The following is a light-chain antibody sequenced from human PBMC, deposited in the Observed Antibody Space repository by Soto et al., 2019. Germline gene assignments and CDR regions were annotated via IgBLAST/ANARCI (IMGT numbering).Light chain of an antibody. CDR3: QQYGSSPLT. CDR1: QSVSNNY. J-gene: IGKJ4*01. Sequence: EILLTQSPGTLSLSPGERATLSCRASQSVSNNYLAWYQQKTGQAPRLLIYGASSRDTGTPDRFSGSGSGTQFTLTISRLEPEDFAVYYCQQYGSSPLTFGGGTKVDIK. CDR2: GAS. V-gene: IGKV3-20*01.